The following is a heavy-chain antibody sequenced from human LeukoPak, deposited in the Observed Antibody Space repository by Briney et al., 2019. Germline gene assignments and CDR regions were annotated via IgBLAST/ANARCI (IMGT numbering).Heavy chain of an antibody. J-gene: IGHJ4*02. D-gene: IGHD3-10*01. Sequence: SETLSLTCAVYGGSFSGYYWSWIRQPPGKGLEWIGEINHSGSTKYNPSLKSRVTRSVDTSKNQFSLKLSSVTASDTAVYYCARGIMVRGVIIHPYDYWGQGTLVTVSS. CDR3: ARGIMVRGVIIHPYDY. V-gene: IGHV4-34*01. CDR2: INHSGST. CDR1: GGSFSGYY.